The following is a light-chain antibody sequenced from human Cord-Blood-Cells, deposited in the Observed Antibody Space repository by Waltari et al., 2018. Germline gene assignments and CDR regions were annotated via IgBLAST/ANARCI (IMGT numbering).Light chain of an antibody. CDR3: SSYTSSSTLV. CDR2: DVS. Sequence: QSALTQPASVSGSPGQSITIFCTGTSSDVGGYNYVSWYQQHPGKAPKLMIYDVSNRPSGVSNRFSGSKSGITASLTISGLQAEDEADYYCSSYTSSSTLVFGGGTKLTVL. CDR1: SSDVGGYNY. V-gene: IGLV2-14*01. J-gene: IGLJ2*01.